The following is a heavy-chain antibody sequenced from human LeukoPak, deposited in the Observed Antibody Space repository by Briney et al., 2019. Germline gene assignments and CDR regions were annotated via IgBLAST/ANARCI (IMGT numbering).Heavy chain of an antibody. J-gene: IGHJ4*02. D-gene: IGHD4-17*01. CDR3: ARLLYRDYHSIDY. CDR2: ISYSSSNI. CDR1: GFTFSSYN. Sequence: GGSLRLSCAASGFTFSSYNMDWVRQAPGKGLEGVSFISYSSSNIYYADSVKGRFTISRDNAKNSLYLQMDSLRAEDTAVYYCARLLYRDYHSIDYWGQGTLVTVSS. V-gene: IGHV3-21*01.